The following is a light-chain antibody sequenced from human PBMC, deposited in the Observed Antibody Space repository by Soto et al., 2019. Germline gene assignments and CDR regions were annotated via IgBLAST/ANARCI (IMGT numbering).Light chain of an antibody. CDR2: DAS. Sequence: EIVLTQSPGTLSLSEGEMATLSCMASQSVSSSSFPCYQQKPGQAPRLLFYDASCRATGIPNLFSGSGFGTVFTLTIIILAAEVFAVYYCHHYDMSSAFGQGTKVDIK. V-gene: IGKV3-20*01. CDR1: QSVSSSS. J-gene: IGKJ1*01. CDR3: HHYDMSSA.